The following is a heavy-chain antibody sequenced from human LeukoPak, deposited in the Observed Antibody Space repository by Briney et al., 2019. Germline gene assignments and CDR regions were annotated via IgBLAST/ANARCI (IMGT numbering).Heavy chain of an antibody. CDR3: AKGGAVSSKSITMVRGTRRYYYYMDV. CDR1: GFTFSSYE. Sequence: PGGSLRLSCAASGFTFSSYEMNWVRQAPGKGLEWVSTISGSGDRTYYADSVKGRFTISRDNSKNTLYLQMNSLRAEDTAVYYCAKGGAVSSKSITMVRGTRRYYYYMDVWGKGTTVTISS. V-gene: IGHV3-23*01. D-gene: IGHD3-10*01. CDR2: ISGSGDRT. J-gene: IGHJ6*03.